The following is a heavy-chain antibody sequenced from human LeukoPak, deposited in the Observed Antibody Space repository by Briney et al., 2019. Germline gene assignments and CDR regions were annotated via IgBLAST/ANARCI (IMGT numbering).Heavy chain of an antibody. Sequence: PGGSLRLSCAASGFIFSSYWMSWVRQAPGKGLEWVANVNQGGNEKYYVDSVKGRFTISKDNAKNSLYLQMNSLRAEDTAVYYCAIDNSAEKGQQLANWGQGTLVTVSS. CDR2: VNQGGNEK. J-gene: IGHJ4*02. V-gene: IGHV3-7*01. D-gene: IGHD6-13*01. CDR1: GFIFSSYW. CDR3: AIDNSAEKGQQLAN.